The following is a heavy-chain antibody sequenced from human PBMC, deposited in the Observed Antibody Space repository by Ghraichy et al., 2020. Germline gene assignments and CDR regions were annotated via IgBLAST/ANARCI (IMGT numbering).Heavy chain of an antibody. CDR2: INSDGSST. CDR1: GFTFSSYW. Sequence: GGSLRLSCAASGFTFSSYWMHWVRQAPGKGLVWVSRINSDGSSTSYADSVKGRFTISRDNAKNTLYLQMNSLRAEDTAVYYCAGPFSGPVYWFDPWGQGTLVTVSS. V-gene: IGHV3-74*01. J-gene: IGHJ5*02. CDR3: AGPFSGPVYWFDP.